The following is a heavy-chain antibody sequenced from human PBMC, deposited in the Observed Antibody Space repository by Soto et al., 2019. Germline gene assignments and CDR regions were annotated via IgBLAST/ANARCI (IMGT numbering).Heavy chain of an antibody. V-gene: IGHV4-30-4*01. CDR1: GGSISSGDYY. Sequence: SETLSLTCTVSGGSISSGDYYWSWIRQPPGKGLEWIGYIYYSGSTYYNPSLKSRVTVSVDTSKNQFSLKLSSVTAADTAVYYCARHASDFWFAPCGQGPLVTVSS. CDR2: IYYSGST. J-gene: IGHJ5*02. D-gene: IGHD2-21*02. CDR3: ARHASDFWFAP.